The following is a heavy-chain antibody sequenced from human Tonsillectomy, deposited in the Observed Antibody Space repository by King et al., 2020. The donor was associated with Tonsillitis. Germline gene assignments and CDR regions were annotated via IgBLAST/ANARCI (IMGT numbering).Heavy chain of an antibody. CDR3: AKGYSGTSNYYYGMDV. CDR2: IRYDGRNK. CDR1: GFTFSAYG. Sequence: VQLVESGGGVVQPGGSLRLSCAASGFTFSAYGMHWVRQAPGKGLEWVAFIRYDGRNKFYEDPVKGRFTISRDNSKNTLYLQMHSLRPEDTAVYHCAKGYSGTSNYYYGMDVWGQGTTVSVSS. J-gene: IGHJ6*02. D-gene: IGHD1-26*01. V-gene: IGHV3-30*02.